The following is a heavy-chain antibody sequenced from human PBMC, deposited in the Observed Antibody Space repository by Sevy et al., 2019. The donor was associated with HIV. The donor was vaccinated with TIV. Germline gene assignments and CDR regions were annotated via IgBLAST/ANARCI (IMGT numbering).Heavy chain of an antibody. CDR2: ISYDGGNK. Sequence: GGSLRLSCAASGFTFSSYGMHWVRQAPGKGLEWVAVISYDGGNKYYADSVKGRFTISRDNSKNTLYLQMNSLRAEDTAVYYCAKADQWLEADYWGQGTLVTVSS. CDR1: GFTFSSYG. CDR3: AKADQWLEADY. D-gene: IGHD6-19*01. J-gene: IGHJ4*02. V-gene: IGHV3-30*18.